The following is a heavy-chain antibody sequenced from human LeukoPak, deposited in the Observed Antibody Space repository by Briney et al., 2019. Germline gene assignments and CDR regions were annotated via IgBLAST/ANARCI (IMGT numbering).Heavy chain of an antibody. D-gene: IGHD2-2*01. CDR3: VTLGYCSRISCYTSDY. V-gene: IGHV3-21*04. J-gene: IGHJ4*02. CDR2: ISSSSSYI. CDR1: GFTFSSYS. Sequence: PGGSLRLSCAASGFTFSSYSMNWVRQAPGKGLEWVSSISSSSSYIYYADSVKGRFTISRENSKNRLYLQMNSLRAEDTAVYYCVTLGYCSRISCYTSDYWGQGTLVTVSS.